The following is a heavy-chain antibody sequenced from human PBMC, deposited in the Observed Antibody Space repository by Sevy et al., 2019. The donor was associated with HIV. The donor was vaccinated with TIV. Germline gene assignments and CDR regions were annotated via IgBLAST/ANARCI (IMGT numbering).Heavy chain of an antibody. V-gene: IGHV3-30-3*01. CDR3: ARYTYVDTAIVPFCF. D-gene: IGHD5-18*01. J-gene: IGHJ4*02. CDR2: ISCDGGNK. Sequence: GGSLRLSCAASGFTFSSYAMHWVRQAPGKGLEWVAVISCDGGNKCYADSVKGRFTISRDNSKNTLYLQMNSLRAEDRTVYYCARYTYVDTAIVPFCFWGQGTLVTVSS. CDR1: GFTFSSYA.